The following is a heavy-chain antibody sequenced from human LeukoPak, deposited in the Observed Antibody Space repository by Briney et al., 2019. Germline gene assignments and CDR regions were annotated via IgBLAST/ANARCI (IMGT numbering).Heavy chain of an antibody. CDR2: IKQDGSEK. CDR3: ARGSKGPTYYYYYMDV. Sequence: GGSLRLFCAASGFTFSNYWMSWVRQAPGKGLEWVANIKQDGSEKYYVDSVKGRFTISRDNAKNSLYLQMHSLRAEDTAVYYCARGSKGPTYYYYYMDVWGKGTTVTISS. V-gene: IGHV3-7*01. J-gene: IGHJ6*03. CDR1: GFTFSNYW.